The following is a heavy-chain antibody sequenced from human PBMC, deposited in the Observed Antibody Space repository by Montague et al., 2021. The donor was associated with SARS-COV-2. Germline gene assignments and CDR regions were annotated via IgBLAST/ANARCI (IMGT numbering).Heavy chain of an antibody. CDR2: ISSSSSYI. CDR3: ARDSMIVVVTGWFDP. CDR1: GFTLSSYS. V-gene: IGHV3-21*01. Sequence: SLRLSCAASGFTLSSYSMNWVRQTPGKGLEWVSSISSSSSYIYYXDSVKGRFTISRDNAKNSLYLQMNSLRAEDTAVYYCARDSMIVVVTGWFDPWGQGTLATVSS. J-gene: IGHJ5*02. D-gene: IGHD3-22*01.